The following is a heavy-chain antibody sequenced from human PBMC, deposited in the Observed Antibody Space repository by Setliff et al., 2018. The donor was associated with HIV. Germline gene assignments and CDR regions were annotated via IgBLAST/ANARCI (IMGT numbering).Heavy chain of an antibody. Sequence: SGPTLVNPTQTLTLTCTLSGLSLNISDVGVGWLRQPPGKALEWLALIYWNDDKRYSPSLKSRVTVTKDTAKNQVVLTMTNMDPADTATYFCAHSPDTWYFGEYFRHWGQGTLVTVTT. J-gene: IGHJ1*01. CDR3: AHSPDTWYFGEYFRH. CDR1: GLSLNISDVG. CDR2: IYWNDDK. D-gene: IGHD3-9*01. V-gene: IGHV2-5*01.